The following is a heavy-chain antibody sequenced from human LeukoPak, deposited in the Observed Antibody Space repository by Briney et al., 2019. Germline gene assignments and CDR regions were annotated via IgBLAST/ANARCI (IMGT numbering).Heavy chain of an antibody. Sequence: GGSLRLSCAAPGFTFSSYGMHWVRQAPGKGLEWVAVIWYDGSNKYYADSVKGRFTISRDNSKNTLYLQMNSLRAEDTAVYYCARDNYYGSGSYYNGYYYYYGMDVWGQGTTVTVSS. CDR3: ARDNYYGSGSYYNGYYYYYGMDV. CDR1: GFTFSSYG. V-gene: IGHV3-33*01. CDR2: IWYDGSNK. J-gene: IGHJ6*02. D-gene: IGHD3-10*01.